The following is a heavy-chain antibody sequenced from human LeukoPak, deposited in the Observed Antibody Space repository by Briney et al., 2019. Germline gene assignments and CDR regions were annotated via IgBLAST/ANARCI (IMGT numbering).Heavy chain of an antibody. Sequence: PGGSLRLSCAASGFTVSSNYMSWVRQAPGKGLEWVSVIYSGGSTYYADSVKGRFTISRDNAKNSLYLQMNSLSAEDTAVYYCAREILRSHFDYWGQGALVTVSS. J-gene: IGHJ4*02. CDR1: GFTVSSNY. D-gene: IGHD2-15*01. CDR3: AREILRSHFDY. V-gene: IGHV3-53*01. CDR2: IYSGGST.